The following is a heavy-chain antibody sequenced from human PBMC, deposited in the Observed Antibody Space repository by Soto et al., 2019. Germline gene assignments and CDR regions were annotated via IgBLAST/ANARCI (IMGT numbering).Heavy chain of an antibody. CDR1: GDSISVSPYF. Sequence: QLQLQESGPGLVKPSETLSLTCTVSGDSISVSPYFWGWIRQPPGKGLEWILSIFSDGYTVYNPSLXSRALISAQTSKTQFSRQLNSVAAADTAMYFCARLQAAGPHYWGPGTLVIVS. V-gene: IGHV4-39*01. CDR2: IFSDGYT. D-gene: IGHD6-13*01. CDR3: ARLQAAGPHY. J-gene: IGHJ4*02.